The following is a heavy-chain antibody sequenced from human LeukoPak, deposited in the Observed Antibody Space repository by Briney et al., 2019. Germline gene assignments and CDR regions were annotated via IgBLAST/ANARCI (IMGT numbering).Heavy chain of an antibody. J-gene: IGHJ6*02. CDR2: INPNSGGT. CDR1: GYTFTGYY. CDR3: ARERAEYSSSRYYYGMDV. V-gene: IGHV1-2*02. Sequence: GASVKVSCKASGYTFTGYYMHWVRQAPGQGLEWMGWINPNSGGTNYAQKFQGRVTMTRDTSISTAYMELSRLRSDDTAVYYCARERAEYSSSRYYYGMDVWGQGTTVTVSS. D-gene: IGHD6-6*01.